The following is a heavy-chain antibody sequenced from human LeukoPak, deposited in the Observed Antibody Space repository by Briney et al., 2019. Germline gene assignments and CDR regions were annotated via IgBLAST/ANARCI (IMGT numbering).Heavy chain of an antibody. CDR2: INPSGGST. J-gene: IGHJ4*02. CDR3: ARDFGGTAMRPNELNY. D-gene: IGHD5-18*01. V-gene: IGHV1-46*01. CDR1: GYTFTNYY. Sequence: GASVKVSCRASGYTFTNYYMHWVRQAPGQGLEWMGIINPSGGSTSYAQKFQGRVTMTRDTSTSTVYMELSSLRSEDTAVYYCARDFGGTAMRPNELNYWGQGTLVTVSS.